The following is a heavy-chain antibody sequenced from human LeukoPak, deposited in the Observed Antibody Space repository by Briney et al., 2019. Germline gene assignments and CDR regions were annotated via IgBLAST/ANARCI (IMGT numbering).Heavy chain of an antibody. V-gene: IGHV4-39*07. D-gene: IGHD6-13*01. Sequence: SETLSLTCTVSGGSISSSSYYWGWIRQPPGKGLEWIGSIYYSGSTYYNPSLKSRVTISVDTSKNQFSLKLSSVTAADTAVYYCARGVGIAAAGMEYFFDYWGQGTLVTVSS. CDR3: ARGVGIAAAGMEYFFDY. CDR1: GGSISSSSYY. CDR2: IYYSGST. J-gene: IGHJ4*02.